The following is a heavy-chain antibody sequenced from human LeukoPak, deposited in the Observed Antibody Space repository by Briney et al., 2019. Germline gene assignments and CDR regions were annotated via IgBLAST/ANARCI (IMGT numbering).Heavy chain of an antibody. CDR2: INHSGST. Sequence: SETLSLTCAVYGGSFSGYYWSWIRQPPGKGLEWIGEINHSGSTNYNPSLKGRVTISVDTSKNQFSLKLSSVTAADTAVYYCARRAVAGILWFDPWGQGTLVTVSS. CDR1: GGSFSGYY. CDR3: ARRAVAGILWFDP. J-gene: IGHJ5*02. V-gene: IGHV4-34*01. D-gene: IGHD6-19*01.